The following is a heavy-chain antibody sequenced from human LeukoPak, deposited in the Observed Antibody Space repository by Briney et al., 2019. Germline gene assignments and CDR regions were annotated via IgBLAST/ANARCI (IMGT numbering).Heavy chain of an antibody. Sequence: GGTLRLSCAASGFNFGNYGMNWVRQAPGKGLEWVSGIRASGRTTDYADSVKGRFTISRDTSKNTLHLQMNSLKTEDTAVYYCTTDLFIAVAGTGYYYYYMDVWGKGTTVTISS. D-gene: IGHD6-19*01. V-gene: IGHV3-23*01. CDR3: TTDLFIAVAGTGYYYYYMDV. CDR2: IRASGRTT. J-gene: IGHJ6*03. CDR1: GFNFGNYG.